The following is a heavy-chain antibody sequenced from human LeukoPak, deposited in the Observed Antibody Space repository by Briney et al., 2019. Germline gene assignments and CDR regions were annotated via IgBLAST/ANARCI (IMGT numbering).Heavy chain of an antibody. CDR3: AKTTTGYSSGRFPGWPVDY. CDR2: IFGIAGST. V-gene: IGHV3-23*01. CDR1: GFTFSGYA. J-gene: IGHJ4*02. Sequence: GGSLRLSCAASGFTFSGYAMYGVGQAPGKGRDGGAGIFGIAGSTDYADSVKGRFTISRDNSKNTVYLQMNSLRAEDTAVYYCAKTTTGYSSGRFPGWPVDYWGQGTLVTVSS. D-gene: IGHD6-19*01.